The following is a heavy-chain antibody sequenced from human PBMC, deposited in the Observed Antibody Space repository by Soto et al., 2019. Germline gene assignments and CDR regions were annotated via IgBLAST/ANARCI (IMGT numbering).Heavy chain of an antibody. D-gene: IGHD4-17*01. CDR2: TYYRSKWYN. Sequence: PSQTLSLTCAISGDSVSSNSAAWNWIRQSPSGGLEWLGRTYYRSKWYNDYAVSVKSRITINPDTSKNQFSLQLNSVTPEDTAVYYCARDIPLYGGNSGYGMDVWGQGTTVTVSS. CDR3: ARDIPLYGGNSGYGMDV. J-gene: IGHJ6*02. V-gene: IGHV6-1*01. CDR1: GDSVSSNSAA.